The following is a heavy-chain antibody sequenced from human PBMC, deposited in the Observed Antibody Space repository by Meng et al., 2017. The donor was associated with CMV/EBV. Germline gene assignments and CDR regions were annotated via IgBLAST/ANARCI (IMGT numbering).Heavy chain of an antibody. CDR3: ARSRITIFGVVTHLDY. CDR1: GYTFTGYY. D-gene: IGHD3-3*01. J-gene: IGHJ4*02. V-gene: IGHV1-2*02. CDR2: INPNSGGT. Sequence: ASVKVSCKASGYTFTGYYMHWVRQAPGQGLEWMGWINPNSGGTNYAQKFQGRVTMTRDTSISTAYMELSRLRSDDTAVYYCARSRITIFGVVTHLDYWGQGTLVTVSS.